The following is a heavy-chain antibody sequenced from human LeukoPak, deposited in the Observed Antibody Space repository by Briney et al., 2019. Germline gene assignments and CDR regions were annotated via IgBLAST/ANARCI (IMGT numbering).Heavy chain of an antibody. CDR2: IYYSGST. J-gene: IGHJ4*02. V-gene: IGHV4-39*07. Sequence: SETLSLTCTVSGGSISSSSYYWGWVRQPPGKGLEWIGSIYYSGSTYYNPSLKSRVTISVDTSKNQFSLKLSSVTAADTAVYYCARTTAAPVLDYWGQGTLVTVSS. D-gene: IGHD4-17*01. CDR3: ARTTAAPVLDY. CDR1: GGSISSSSYY.